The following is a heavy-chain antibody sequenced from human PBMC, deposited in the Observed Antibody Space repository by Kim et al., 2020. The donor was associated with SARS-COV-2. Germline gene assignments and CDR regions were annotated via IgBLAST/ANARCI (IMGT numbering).Heavy chain of an antibody. CDR3: AKLNPGRWVAADY. CDR2: ISYDGSNK. Sequence: GGSLRLSCAASGFTFSSYGMHWVRQAPGKGLEWVAVISYDGSNKYYADSVKGRFTISRDNSQNTLYLQMNSLRAEDTAVYYCAKLNPGRWVAADYWGQGTLVTVSS. CDR1: GFTFSSYG. J-gene: IGHJ4*02. D-gene: IGHD2-15*01. V-gene: IGHV3-30*18.